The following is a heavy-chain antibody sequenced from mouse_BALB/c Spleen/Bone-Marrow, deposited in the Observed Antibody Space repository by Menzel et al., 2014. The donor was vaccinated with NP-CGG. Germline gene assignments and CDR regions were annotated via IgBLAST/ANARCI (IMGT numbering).Heavy chain of an antibody. CDR2: ILPGSGST. J-gene: IGHJ3*01. V-gene: IGHV1-9*01. CDR1: GYTFSSYW. CDR3: ASFYGRFAY. D-gene: IGHD1-1*02. Sequence: VQLQQSGAELMKPGASVKISCKATGYTFSSYWIEWVKQRPGHGLEWIGEILPGSGSTNYNEKFKGKATFTADTTSNTAYMQLSSPTSEDSAVYYCASFYGRFAYWGQGTLVTVSA.